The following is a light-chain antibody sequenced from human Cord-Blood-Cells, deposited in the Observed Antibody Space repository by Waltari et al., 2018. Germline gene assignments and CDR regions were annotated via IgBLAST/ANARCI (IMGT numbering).Light chain of an antibody. CDR2: EVS. CDR1: SSDVGGYNY. V-gene: IGLV2-8*01. CDR3: SSYAGSNNYV. J-gene: IGLJ1*01. Sequence: QSALTQPPSASGSPGQAVPISCTRTSSDVGGYNYVSWYQQNPGKAPKLMIYEVSKRPSGVPDRFAGSKSGNTASQTVSGLQAEDEADYYCSSYAGSNNYVFGTGTKVTVL.